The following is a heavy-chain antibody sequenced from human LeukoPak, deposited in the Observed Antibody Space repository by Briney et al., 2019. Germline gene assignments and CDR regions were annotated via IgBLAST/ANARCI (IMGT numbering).Heavy chain of an antibody. CDR3: ARGHYFYYVDV. Sequence: RGSLRLSCAASGFTFSSYEMNWVRQAPGKGLEWVSYISSSGSTIYYADSVKGRFTISRDNAKNSLYLQMNSLRAEDTAVYYCARGHYFYYVDVWGTGTTVTVSS. CDR2: ISSSGSTI. V-gene: IGHV3-48*03. J-gene: IGHJ6*03. CDR1: GFTFSSYE.